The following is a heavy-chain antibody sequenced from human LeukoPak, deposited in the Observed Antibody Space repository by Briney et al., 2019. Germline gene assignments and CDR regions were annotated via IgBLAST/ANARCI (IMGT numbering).Heavy chain of an antibody. Sequence: PSETLSLTCAVSGGSISSSNWWRWVRQPPGKGLERIGEIYHSGSTNYNPSLKSRVTISVDKSKNQFSLKLSSVTAADTAVYYCARNYGGNSVGPESWFDPWGQGTLVTVSS. CDR1: GGSISSSNW. CDR3: ARNYGGNSVGPESWFDP. V-gene: IGHV4-4*02. D-gene: IGHD4-23*01. CDR2: IYHSGST. J-gene: IGHJ5*02.